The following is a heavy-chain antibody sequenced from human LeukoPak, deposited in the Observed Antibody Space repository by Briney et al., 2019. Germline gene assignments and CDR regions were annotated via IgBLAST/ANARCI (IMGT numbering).Heavy chain of an antibody. D-gene: IGHD3-22*01. CDR2: IWYDGSNK. CDR3: ARETHYYDSSGYYSNTVSGGFDY. CDR1: GFTFSSYG. J-gene: IGHJ4*02. Sequence: GGSLRLSCAASGFTFSSYGMHWVRQAPGKGLEWVAVIWYDGSNKYYADSVKGRFTISRDNSKNTLYLQMNSLRAEDTAVYYSARETHYYDSSGYYSNTVSGGFDYWGQGTLVTVSS. V-gene: IGHV3-30*19.